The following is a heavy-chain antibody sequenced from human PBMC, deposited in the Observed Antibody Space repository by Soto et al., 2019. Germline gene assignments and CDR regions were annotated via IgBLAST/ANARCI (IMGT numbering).Heavy chain of an antibody. J-gene: IGHJ6*02. V-gene: IGHV1-69*13. D-gene: IGHD3-22*01. CDR2: IIPIFGTA. CDR1: GGTFSSYA. CDR3: ARSDSSGYYTYGMDV. Sequence: GASVKVSCKASGGTFSSYAISWVRQAPGQGLEWMGGIIPIFGTANYAQKLQGRVTITADESTSTAYMELSSLRSEDTAVYYCARSDSSGYYTYGMDVWGQGTTVTVS.